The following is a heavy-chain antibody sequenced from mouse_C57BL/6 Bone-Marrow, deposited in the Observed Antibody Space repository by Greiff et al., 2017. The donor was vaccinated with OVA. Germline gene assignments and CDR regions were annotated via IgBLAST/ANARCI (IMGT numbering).Heavy chain of an antibody. J-gene: IGHJ2*01. CDR1: GYTFTSYG. CDR3: ARRGLRRHSFDY. CDR2: IYPRSGNT. Sequence: QVQLQQSGAELARPGASVKLSCKASGYTFTSYGISWVKQRTGQGLEWIGEIYPRSGNTYYNEKFKGKATLTADKSSSTAYMELRSLTSEDSAVYFCARRGLRRHSFDYWGPGTTLTVSP. V-gene: IGHV1-81*01. D-gene: IGHD2-4*01.